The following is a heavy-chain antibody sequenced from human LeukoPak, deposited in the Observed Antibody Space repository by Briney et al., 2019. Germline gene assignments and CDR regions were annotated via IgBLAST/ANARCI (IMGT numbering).Heavy chain of an antibody. CDR3: ASSVGYSNYYYYGMDV. Sequence: PSETLSLTCAVYGGSFSGYYWSWIRQPPGKGLEWIGEINHSGSTNYNPSLKSRVTISVDTSKNQFSLKLSSVTAADTAVYYCASSVGYSNYYYYGMDVWGQGTTVTVSS. CDR2: INHSGST. CDR1: GGSFSGYY. V-gene: IGHV4-34*01. D-gene: IGHD4-11*01. J-gene: IGHJ6*02.